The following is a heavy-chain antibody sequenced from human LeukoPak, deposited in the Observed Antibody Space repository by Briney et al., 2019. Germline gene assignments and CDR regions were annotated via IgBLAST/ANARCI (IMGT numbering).Heavy chain of an antibody. CDR1: GYTFTGYY. V-gene: IGHV1-2*06. CDR3: ATLESILVPYFDY. CDR2: INPNSGGT. Sequence: EASVKVSCKASGYTFTGYYMHWVRQAPGQGLEWMGRINPNSGGTNYAQKFQGRVTMTRDTSISTAYMELSRLRSEDTAVYFCATLESILVPYFDYWGQGTLVTVSS. J-gene: IGHJ4*02. D-gene: IGHD2-8*02.